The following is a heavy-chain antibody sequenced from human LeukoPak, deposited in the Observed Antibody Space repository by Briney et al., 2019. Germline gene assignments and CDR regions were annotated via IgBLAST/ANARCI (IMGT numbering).Heavy chain of an antibody. CDR1: GGSFSGYY. CDR2: INHSGST. D-gene: IGHD2-2*01. CDR3: ASPIVVVPAAIKANWYFDL. J-gene: IGHJ2*01. V-gene: IGHV4-34*01. Sequence: SETLSLTCAVYGGSFSGYYWSWIRQPPGKGLEWIGEINHSGSTNYNPSLKSRVTISVDTSKNQFSLKLSSVTAADTAVYYCASPIVVVPAAIKANWYFDLWGRGTLVTVSS.